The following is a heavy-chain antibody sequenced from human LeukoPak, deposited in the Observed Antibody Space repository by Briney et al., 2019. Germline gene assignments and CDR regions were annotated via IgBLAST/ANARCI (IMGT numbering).Heavy chain of an antibody. CDR2: ITGSGSNT. CDR3: AKALPRSEGYTHGYFDY. D-gene: IGHD3-22*01. CDR1: GFTFSSYA. V-gene: IGHV3-23*01. Sequence: GGSLRLSCAASGFTFSSYAMNWVRQAPGKGLEWVSTITGSGSNTYYANSVKGQFTVSRDISKNTLYLQMNSLSAEDTATYYCAKALPRSEGYTHGYFDYWGQGTLVTVSS. J-gene: IGHJ4*02.